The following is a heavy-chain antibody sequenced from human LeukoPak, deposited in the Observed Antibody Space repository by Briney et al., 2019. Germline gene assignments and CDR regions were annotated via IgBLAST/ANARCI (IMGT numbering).Heavy chain of an antibody. D-gene: IGHD3-10*01. J-gene: IGHJ5*02. CDR1: GGSISSSSYY. CDR2: IYYSGST. Sequence: PSETLSLTCTVSGGSISSSSYYWGWIRQPPGKGLEWIGSIYYSGSTYYNPSLKSRVTISVDTSKNQFSLKLSSVTAADTAVYYCARSGVRGVSNWFDPWGQGTLVTVSS. V-gene: IGHV4-39*07. CDR3: ARSGVRGVSNWFDP.